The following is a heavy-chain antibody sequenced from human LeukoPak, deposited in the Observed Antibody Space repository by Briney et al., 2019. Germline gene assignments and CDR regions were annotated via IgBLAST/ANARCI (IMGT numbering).Heavy chain of an antibody. CDR3: ARRTFPNDAFDV. Sequence: AGASLTLSCAASGFTFSTFSMNWVRQTPGKGLEWVSAISGSGSDIYYADSVKGRFTISRDNPKGSLYLQMNSLRAEDTAVYYCARRTFPNDAFDVWGQGTVVTVSS. V-gene: IGHV3-21*01. J-gene: IGHJ3*01. CDR1: GFTFSTFS. CDR2: ISGSGSDI. D-gene: IGHD1-7*01.